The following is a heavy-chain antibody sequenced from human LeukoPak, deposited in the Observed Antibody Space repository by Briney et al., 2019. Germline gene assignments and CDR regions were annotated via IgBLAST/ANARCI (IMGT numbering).Heavy chain of an antibody. Sequence: ASVKVSCKASGYTFTSHDINWVRQATGQGLEWMGWMNPNSGNTGYAQKFQGRVTMTRNTSISTAYMELSSLRSEDTAVYYCASFERYCSSTSCPHNYFDYWGQGTLVTVSS. D-gene: IGHD2-2*01. V-gene: IGHV1-8*01. CDR1: GYTFTSHD. CDR3: ASFERYCSSTSCPHNYFDY. J-gene: IGHJ4*02. CDR2: MNPNSGNT.